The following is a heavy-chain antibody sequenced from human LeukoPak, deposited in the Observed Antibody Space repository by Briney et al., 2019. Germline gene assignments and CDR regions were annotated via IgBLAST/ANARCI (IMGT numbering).Heavy chain of an antibody. D-gene: IGHD3-22*01. CDR2: ISSSSSYI. CDR3: ARGDYYDSRGYHDAFDV. V-gene: IGHV3-21*01. CDR1: GFTFSSYS. Sequence: PGGSLRLSCAASGFTFSSYSMNWVRQAPGKGLEWVSSISSSSSYIYYADSMKGRFTMSRDNAKNSLYLQMNSLRAEDTAVYYCARGDYYDSRGYHDAFDVWGQGTMVTVSS. J-gene: IGHJ3*01.